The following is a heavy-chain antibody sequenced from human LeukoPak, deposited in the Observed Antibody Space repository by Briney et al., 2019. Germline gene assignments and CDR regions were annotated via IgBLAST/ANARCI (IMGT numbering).Heavy chain of an antibody. Sequence: PSETLSLTCTVSGGSISSYYWSWIRQPAGKGLEWIGRIYTSGSTNYNPSLKSRVTMSVDTSKNQFSLKLSSVTAADTAVYYCARDTTSVAGYYYYTDVWGKGTTVTVSS. CDR3: ARDTTSVAGYYYYTDV. J-gene: IGHJ6*03. D-gene: IGHD6-19*01. CDR2: IYTSGST. CDR1: GGSISSYY. V-gene: IGHV4-4*07.